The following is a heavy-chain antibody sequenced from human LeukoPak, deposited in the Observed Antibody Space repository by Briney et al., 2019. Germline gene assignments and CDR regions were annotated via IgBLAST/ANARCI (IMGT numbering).Heavy chain of an antibody. CDR2: ISYDGSNK. V-gene: IGHV3-30*19. CDR1: RFVFPSSG. CDR3: ARPGEGNWFDP. Sequence: GGSLRLSCAASRFVFPSSGMHWVRQAPGKGLEWVAVISYDGSNKYYADSVKGRFTISRDNSKNTLYLQMNSLRAEDTAVYYCARPGEGNWFDPWGQGTLVTVSS. J-gene: IGHJ5*02. D-gene: IGHD7-27*01.